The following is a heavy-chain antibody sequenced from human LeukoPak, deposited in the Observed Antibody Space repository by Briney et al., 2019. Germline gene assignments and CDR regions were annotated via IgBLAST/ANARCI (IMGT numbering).Heavy chain of an antibody. Sequence: GGSLRLSCAASGFTFSSYSMNWVRQAPGKGLVWVSSIISSSSYIYYADSVKGRFTISRDNAKNSLYLQMNSLRAEDTAVYYCASRYCSGGSCYFGFDYWGQGTLVTVSS. CDR1: GFTFSSYS. D-gene: IGHD2-15*01. CDR3: ASRYCSGGSCYFGFDY. CDR2: IISSSSYI. V-gene: IGHV3-21*01. J-gene: IGHJ4*02.